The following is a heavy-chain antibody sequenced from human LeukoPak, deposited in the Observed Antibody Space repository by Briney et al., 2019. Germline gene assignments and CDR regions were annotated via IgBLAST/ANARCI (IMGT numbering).Heavy chain of an antibody. J-gene: IGHJ4*02. CDR2: ISGSGGST. Sequence: GGSLRLSCAASGFTFSSYAMSWVRQAPGKGLEWVLAISGSGGSTYYADSVKGRFTISRDNSKNTLYLQMNSLRAEDTAVYYCAKDRYSSGWGAGYWGQGTLVTVSS. CDR1: GFTFSSYA. V-gene: IGHV3-23*01. D-gene: IGHD6-19*01. CDR3: AKDRYSSGWGAGY.